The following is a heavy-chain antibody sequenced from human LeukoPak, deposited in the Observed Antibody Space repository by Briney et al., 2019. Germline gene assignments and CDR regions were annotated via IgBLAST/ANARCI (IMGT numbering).Heavy chain of an antibody. J-gene: IGHJ4*02. D-gene: IGHD3-10*01. CDR2: IIPIFGTA. Sequence: ASVKVSCKASGYTFTNYGITWVRQAPGQGLEWMGGIIPIFGTANYAQKFQGRVTITADESTSTAYMELSSLRSEDTAVYYCADGSGPGPYYFDYWGQGTLVTVSS. V-gene: IGHV1-69*13. CDR3: ADGSGPGPYYFDY. CDR1: GYTFTNYG.